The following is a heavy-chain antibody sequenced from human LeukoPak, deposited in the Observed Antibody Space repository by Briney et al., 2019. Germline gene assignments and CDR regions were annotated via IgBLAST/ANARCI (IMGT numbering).Heavy chain of an antibody. CDR2: ISSSSSYT. J-gene: IGHJ5*02. V-gene: IGHV3-11*06. CDR3: ARVGADTPRNNWFDP. D-gene: IGHD2-2*02. CDR1: GFTFSDYY. Sequence: GGSLRLSCAASGFTFSDYYMSWIRQAPGKGLEWVSYISSSSSYTNYADSVKGRFTISRDNAKDSLYLQMNSLRAEDTAVYYCARVGADTPRNNWFDPWGQGTLVTVSS.